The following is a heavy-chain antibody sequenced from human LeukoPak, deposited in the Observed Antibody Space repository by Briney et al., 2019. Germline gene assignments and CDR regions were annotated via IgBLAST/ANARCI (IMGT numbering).Heavy chain of an antibody. CDR2: IIPIFGIA. D-gene: IGHD3-22*01. CDR3: ARDGYYYDSSGYSDY. J-gene: IGHJ4*02. CDR1: GGTFSSYA. V-gene: IGHV1-69*04. Sequence: ASVKVSCKASGGTFSSYAISWVRQAPGQGLEWMGRIIPIFGIANYAQKFQGRVTTTADKSTSTAYMELSSLRSEDTAVYYCARDGYYYDSSGYSDYRGQGTLVTVSS.